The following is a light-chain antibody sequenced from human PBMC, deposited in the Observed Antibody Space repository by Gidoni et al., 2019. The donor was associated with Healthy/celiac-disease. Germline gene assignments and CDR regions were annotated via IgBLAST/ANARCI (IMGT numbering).Light chain of an antibody. V-gene: IGKV3-15*01. J-gene: IGKJ2*01. CDR1: QSVSSN. CDR2: GAS. CDR3: QQSRA. Sequence: EIVMTQSPATLSVSPGERATLFCRASQSVSSNLAWYQQKPGQAPRLLIYGASTRATGIPARFSGSGSGTEFTLTISSLQSEDFAVYYCQQSRAFGQGTKLEIK.